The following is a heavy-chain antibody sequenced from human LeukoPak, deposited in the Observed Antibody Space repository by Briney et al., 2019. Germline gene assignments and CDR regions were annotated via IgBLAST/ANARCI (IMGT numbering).Heavy chain of an antibody. Sequence: PSETLSLTCTVSGDSFSYFYWSWIRQPPGKGLEWIGSIYHSGSTYYNPSLKSRVTISVDTSKNQFSLKLSSVTAADTAVYYCARVWWLRSYFDYWGQGTLVTVSS. CDR1: GDSFSYFY. CDR3: ARVWWLRSYFDY. D-gene: IGHD5-12*01. CDR2: IYHSGST. J-gene: IGHJ4*02. V-gene: IGHV4-38-2*02.